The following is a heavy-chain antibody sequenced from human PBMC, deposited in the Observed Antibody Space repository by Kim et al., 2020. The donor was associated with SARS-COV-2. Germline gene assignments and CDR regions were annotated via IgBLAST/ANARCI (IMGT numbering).Heavy chain of an antibody. CDR1: GYSFSDYF. CDR3: ARVGITLDV. CDR2: INPNGGVT. D-gene: IGHD3-16*01. Sequence: ASVKVSCKASGYSFSDYFLNWVHQAPGHGLEWMGYINPNGGVTFYAQKFQGRVTLTSGRSISTVYMEMNGLTSEDAGVYYCARVGITLDVWGQGTTLTVS. J-gene: IGHJ6*02. V-gene: IGHV1-2*02.